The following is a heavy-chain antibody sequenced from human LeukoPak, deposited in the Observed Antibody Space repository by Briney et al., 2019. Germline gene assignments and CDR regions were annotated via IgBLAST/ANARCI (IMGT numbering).Heavy chain of an antibody. Sequence: PGGSLRLFFAASGFTFSSYAMSWVRQAPGKGLEWVSAISGSGGSTYYADSVKGRFTISRDNSKNTLYLQMNSLRAEDTAVYYCAKDSIWGYSYGLHRDYWGQGTLVTVSS. CDR2: ISGSGGST. J-gene: IGHJ4*02. CDR1: GFTFSSYA. D-gene: IGHD5-18*01. V-gene: IGHV3-23*01. CDR3: AKDSIWGYSYGLHRDY.